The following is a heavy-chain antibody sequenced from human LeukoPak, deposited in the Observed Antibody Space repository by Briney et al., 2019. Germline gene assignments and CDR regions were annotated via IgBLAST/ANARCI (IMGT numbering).Heavy chain of an antibody. CDR1: GGTFKNFA. CDR2: INTNTGNP. CDR3: ARTNILHPPDIVVVVAAIGFDP. Sequence: ASVKVSCKASGGTFKNFAITWVRQAPGQGLEWMGWINTNTGNPTYAQGFTGRFVFSLDTSVSTAYLQISSLKAEDTAVYYCARTNILHPPDIVVVVAAIGFDPWGQGTLVTVSS. J-gene: IGHJ5*02. V-gene: IGHV7-4-1*02. D-gene: IGHD2-15*01.